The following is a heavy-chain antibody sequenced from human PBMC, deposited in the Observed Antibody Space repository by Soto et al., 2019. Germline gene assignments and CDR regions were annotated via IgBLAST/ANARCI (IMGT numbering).Heavy chain of an antibody. CDR1: GFTFSNYW. J-gene: IGHJ6*02. CDR2: IKSDGRST. CDR3: ARGNNGMDV. V-gene: IGHV3-74*01. Sequence: PGGSLRLSCAASGFTFSNYWMHWVRQAPGKGLVWVSRIKSDGRSTNYAESVKGRFTSSRDNAKNTLYLQLNSLRVEDTAVYYCARGNNGMDVWGQGTTVTVSS.